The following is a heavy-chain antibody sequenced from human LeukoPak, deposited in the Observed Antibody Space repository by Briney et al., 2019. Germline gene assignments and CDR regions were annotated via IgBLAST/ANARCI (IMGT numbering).Heavy chain of an antibody. V-gene: IGHV3-23*01. CDR2: ISGSGGST. J-gene: IGHJ3*02. D-gene: IGHD6-6*01. CDR3: AREGYSSSRAADAFDI. CDR1: GFTFSSYA. Sequence: GGSLRLSCAASGFTFSSYAMSWVRQAPGKGLEWVSAISGSGGSTYYADSVKGRFTISRDNSKNTLYLQMNSLRAEDTAVYYCAREGYSSSRAADAFDIWGQGTMVTVSS.